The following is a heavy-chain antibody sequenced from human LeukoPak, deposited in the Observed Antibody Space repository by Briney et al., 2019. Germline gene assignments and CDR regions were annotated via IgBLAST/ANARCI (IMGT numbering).Heavy chain of an antibody. CDR1: GFTFSSYS. CDR3: ARDHNGGNSAGY. Sequence: GGSLRLSCAASGFTFSSYSMNWVRQAPGKGLEWVSSISSSSSYIYYADSVKGRFTISRDNAKNSLYLQMNSLRAEDTAVYYCARDHNGGNSAGYWGQGTLVTVSS. V-gene: IGHV3-21*01. D-gene: IGHD4-23*01. CDR2: ISSSSSYI. J-gene: IGHJ4*02.